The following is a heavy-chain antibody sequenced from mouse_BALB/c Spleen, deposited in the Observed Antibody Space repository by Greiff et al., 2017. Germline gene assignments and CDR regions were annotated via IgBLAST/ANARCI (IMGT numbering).Heavy chain of an antibody. V-gene: IGHV5-6-2*01. J-gene: IGHJ1*01. CDR2: INSNGGST. CDR1: GFTFSSYY. CDR3: ASLYYGSSYEYFDV. Sequence: EVQGVESGGGLVKLGGSLKLSCAASGFTFSSYYMSWVRQTPEKRLELVAAINSNGGSTYYPDTVKGRFTISRDNAKNTLYLQMSSLKSEDTALYYCASLYYGSSYEYFDVWGAGTTVTVSS. D-gene: IGHD1-1*01.